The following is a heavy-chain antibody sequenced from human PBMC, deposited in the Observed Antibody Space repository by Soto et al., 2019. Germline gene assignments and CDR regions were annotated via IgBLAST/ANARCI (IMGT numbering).Heavy chain of an antibody. J-gene: IGHJ4*02. CDR1: GFSLSTSGVG. D-gene: IGHD6-25*01. CDR3: VHRLVGSGLAY. Sequence: ASGPTLVNPTQTLTLTCTFSGFSLSTSGVGVGWVRQPPGEALEWLVVVHWNDENHYSPSLKSRLTITKDTSKNQVVLTMTNMDPVDTATYLCVHRLVGSGLAYWGQGTLVTVSS. V-gene: IGHV2-5*01. CDR2: VHWNDEN.